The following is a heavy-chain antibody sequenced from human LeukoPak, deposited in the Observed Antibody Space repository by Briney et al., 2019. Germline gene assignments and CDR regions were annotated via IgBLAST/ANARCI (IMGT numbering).Heavy chain of an antibody. D-gene: IGHD6-13*01. Sequence: SETLSLTCTVSGGSISSYYWSWIRQPAGKGLEWIGRIYTSGSTNYNPSLKSRVTISVDTSKNQFSLKLSSVTAADTAVYYCARDNLRGSGYSSSWYVVGYYFDYWGQGTLVTVSS. CDR2: IYTSGST. CDR1: GGSISSYY. J-gene: IGHJ4*02. CDR3: ARDNLRGSGYSSSWYVVGYYFDY. V-gene: IGHV4-4*07.